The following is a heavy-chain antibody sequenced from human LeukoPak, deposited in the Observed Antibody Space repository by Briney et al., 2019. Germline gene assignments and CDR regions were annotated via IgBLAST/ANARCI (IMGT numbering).Heavy chain of an antibody. CDR3: AKAYSYGYRAFDY. CDR2: ISGSGGST. J-gene: IGHJ4*02. D-gene: IGHD5-18*01. CDR1: GFTFSSYA. Sequence: PEASLRLSCAASGFTFSSYAMSWVRQAPGKGLEWVSAISGSGGSTYYADSVKGRFTISRDNSKNTLYLQMNSLRAEDTAVYYCAKAYSYGYRAFDYWGQGTLVTVSS. V-gene: IGHV3-23*01.